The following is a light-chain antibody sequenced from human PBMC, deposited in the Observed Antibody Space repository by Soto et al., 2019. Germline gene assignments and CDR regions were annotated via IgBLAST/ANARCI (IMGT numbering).Light chain of an antibody. CDR1: QSIVNW. CDR3: QQYVTYSRT. V-gene: IGKV1-5*01. Sequence: DIQMTQSPSTLSASVGDRVSMSCRASQSIVNWLAWYQQRPGRAPKVLMYDASKLQSGVPSRFSGNGSGTEFTLTITDLQPDDFATYYCQQYVTYSRTFGQGTKVEI. J-gene: IGKJ1*01. CDR2: DAS.